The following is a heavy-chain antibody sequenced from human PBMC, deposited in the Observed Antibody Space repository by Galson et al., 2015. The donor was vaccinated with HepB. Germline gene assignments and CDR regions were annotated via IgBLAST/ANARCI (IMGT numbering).Heavy chain of an antibody. Sequence: SVKVSCKASGYTFTSYGISWVRQAPGQGLEWMGWISAYNGNTNYAQKLQGGVTMTTDTSTSTAYMELRSLRSDDTAVYYCARVRDCSGGSCYPTLYYFDYWGQGTLVTVSS. CDR2: ISAYNGNT. CDR3: ARVRDCSGGSCYPTLYYFDY. J-gene: IGHJ4*02. CDR1: GYTFTSYG. D-gene: IGHD2-15*01. V-gene: IGHV1-18*01.